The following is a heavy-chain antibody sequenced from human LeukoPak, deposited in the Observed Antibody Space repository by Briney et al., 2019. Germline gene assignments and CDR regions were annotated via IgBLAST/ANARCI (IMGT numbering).Heavy chain of an antibody. J-gene: IGHJ4*02. V-gene: IGHV1-24*01. CDR3: ATKFLPTGGNSPFDY. CDR2: IDTEDGET. D-gene: IGHD4-23*01. Sequence: GASVKVSCKASGYTLTELSMHWVRQAPGKGLEWMGGIDTEDGETIYAQKFQGRVTMTEDTSTDTAYMELSSLRSEDTAVYYCATKFLPTGGNSPFDYWGQGTLVTVSS. CDR1: GYTLTELS.